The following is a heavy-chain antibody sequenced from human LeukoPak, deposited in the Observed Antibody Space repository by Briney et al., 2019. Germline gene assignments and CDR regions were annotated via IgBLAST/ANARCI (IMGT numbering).Heavy chain of an antibody. J-gene: IGHJ4*02. D-gene: IGHD1-26*01. CDR1: GFTFSSYS. Sequence: PGGSLRLSCAASGFTFSSYSMNWVRQAPGEGLEWVSSISSSSSYIYYADSVKGRFTISRDNAKNSLYLQMTSLRAEDTAVYYCVRDGGWELRRYYFDYWGQGTLVTVCS. CDR2: ISSSSSYI. V-gene: IGHV3-21*01. CDR3: VRDGGWELRRYYFDY.